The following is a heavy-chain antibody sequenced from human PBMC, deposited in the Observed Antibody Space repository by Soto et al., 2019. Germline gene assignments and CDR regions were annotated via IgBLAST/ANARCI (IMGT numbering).Heavy chain of an antibody. J-gene: IGHJ6*02. CDR1: GGTFSSYA. CDR2: IIPIFDTA. V-gene: IGHV1-69*12. CDR3: AGHSSGVPGYYYGMDV. Sequence: QVQLVQSGAEVKKPGSSVKVSCKASGGTFSSYAISWVRQAPGQGLEWMGGIIPIFDTADYAQKFQGRVTLTAXXXTXXAYMELSRLRSEDTAVYYCAGHSSGVPGYYYGMDVWGQGTTVTVSS. D-gene: IGHD3-22*01.